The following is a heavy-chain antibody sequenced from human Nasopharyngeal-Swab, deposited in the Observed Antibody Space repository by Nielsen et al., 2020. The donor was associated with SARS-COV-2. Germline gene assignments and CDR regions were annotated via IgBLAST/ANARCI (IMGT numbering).Heavy chain of an antibody. CDR1: GFTFSSYA. CDR3: ARDYSSGWYTFDY. Sequence: GGSLRLSCAASGFTFSSYAMHWVRQAPGKGLEWVAVIWYDGSNKYYADSVKGRFTISRDNSKNTLYLQMNSLRAEDTAVYYCARDYSSGWYTFDYWGQGTLVTVSS. D-gene: IGHD6-19*01. J-gene: IGHJ4*02. V-gene: IGHV3-33*08. CDR2: IWYDGSNK.